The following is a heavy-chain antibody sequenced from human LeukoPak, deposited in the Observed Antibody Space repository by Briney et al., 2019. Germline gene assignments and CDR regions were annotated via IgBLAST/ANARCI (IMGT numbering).Heavy chain of an antibody. Sequence: GGSLRLSCAASGFTFSSYWMHWVRQAPGKGLVWVSRINSDGSSTSYADSVRGRFTISRDNAKNTLYLQMNSLRAEDTAVYYCARDFKLGYYFDYWGQGTLVTVSS. CDR3: ARDFKLGYYFDY. CDR1: GFTFSSYW. J-gene: IGHJ4*02. CDR2: INSDGSST. D-gene: IGHD3-16*01. V-gene: IGHV3-74*01.